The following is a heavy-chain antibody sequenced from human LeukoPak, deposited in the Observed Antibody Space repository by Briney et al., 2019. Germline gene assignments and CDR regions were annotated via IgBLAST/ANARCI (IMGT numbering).Heavy chain of an antibody. CDR1: GVSISSYY. V-gene: IGHV4-4*07. CDR3: ARGYYDSSGYQYYYYYMDV. CDR2: IYTSRST. Sequence: SETLSLTCTVSGVSISSYYWSWIRQPAGKGLEGVGRIYTSRSTNYNPSLKSRVTMSVDTSKNQFSLKLSSVTAADTAVYYCARGYYDSSGYQYYYYYMDVWDKGTTVTVSS. J-gene: IGHJ6*03. D-gene: IGHD3-22*01.